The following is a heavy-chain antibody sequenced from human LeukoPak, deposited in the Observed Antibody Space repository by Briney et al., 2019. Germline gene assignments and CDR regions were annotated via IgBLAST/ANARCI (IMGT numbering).Heavy chain of an antibody. D-gene: IGHD6-19*01. J-gene: IGHJ5*02. CDR2: MSPNGDST. CDR1: GYTFTGYY. Sequence: ASVKVSCKASGYTFTGYYMHWVRQAPGHGLEWMGLMSPNGDSTLYSQKFQGRVTMTRATSTSTDYMELSSLRSEDTAVYYCARDKSDTVKGECSGACYWWFDPWGQGTLVTVSS. V-gene: IGHV1-46*01. CDR3: ARDKSDTVKGECSGACYWWFDP.